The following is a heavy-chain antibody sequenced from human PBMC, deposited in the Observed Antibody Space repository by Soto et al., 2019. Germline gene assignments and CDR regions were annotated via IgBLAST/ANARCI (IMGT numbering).Heavy chain of an antibody. CDR3: AMIEGATEVDD. D-gene: IGHD1-26*01. J-gene: IGHJ4*02. CDR2: IDPSGGST. CDR1: GYTFTSYY. Sequence: QVQLVQSGAEVKKPGASVKVSCKASGYTFTSYYMHWVRQAPGQGLEWMGIIDPSGGSTSYAQKFQGRVTMTRDTSTSTVYMELSSLRSEDTAVYYCAMIEGATEVDDWGQGTLVTVSS. V-gene: IGHV1-46*01.